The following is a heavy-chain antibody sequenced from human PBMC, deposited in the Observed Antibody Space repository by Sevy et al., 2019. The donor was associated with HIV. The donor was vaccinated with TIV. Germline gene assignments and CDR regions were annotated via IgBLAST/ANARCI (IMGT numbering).Heavy chain of an antibody. CDR1: GFTFSSYA. CDR3: AKDPPRGWSSGSYSDY. D-gene: IGHD6-19*01. V-gene: IGHV3-23*01. CDR2: ISGSGGST. Sequence: GSLRLSCAASGFTFSSYAMSWVRQAPGKGLEWVSAISGSGGSTYYADSVKGRFTISRDNSKNTLYLQMNSLRAEDTAVYYCAKDPPRGWSSGSYSDYWGQGTLVTVSS. J-gene: IGHJ4*02.